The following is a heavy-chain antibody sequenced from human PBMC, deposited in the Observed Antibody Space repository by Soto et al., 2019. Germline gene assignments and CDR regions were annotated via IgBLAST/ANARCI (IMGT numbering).Heavy chain of an antibody. CDR3: ARQRWWYGEWAFEI. CDR2: IKYSGST. J-gene: IGHJ3*02. Sequence: QLQVQESRPGLVKPSETLSLTRTVSGGSISSGSYYWGCIRQPPGTALEWMGSIKYSGSTYYNPALKSRVTISVDTAKNHFSPKLRSVSAADTAVYYRARQRWWYGEWAFEIWGRGTLV. V-gene: IGHV4-39*02. CDR1: GGSISSGSYY. D-gene: IGHD2-15*01.